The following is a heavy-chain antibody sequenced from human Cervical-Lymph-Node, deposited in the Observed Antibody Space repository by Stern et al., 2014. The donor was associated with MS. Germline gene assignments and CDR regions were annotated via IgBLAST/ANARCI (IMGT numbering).Heavy chain of an antibody. CDR3: ARGLLGSENAFDI. Sequence: QVQLVQSGAEVKKTGASVKASCKASGYTFTSYGISWVRTATGHVLEWMGWISAYKGNTNYAQKLQGRVTMTTDTSTSTAYMELRSLRSDDTAVYYCARGLLGSENAFDIWGQGTMVTVSS. J-gene: IGHJ3*02. CDR1: GYTFTSYG. V-gene: IGHV1-18*01. CDR2: ISAYKGNT. D-gene: IGHD2-15*01.